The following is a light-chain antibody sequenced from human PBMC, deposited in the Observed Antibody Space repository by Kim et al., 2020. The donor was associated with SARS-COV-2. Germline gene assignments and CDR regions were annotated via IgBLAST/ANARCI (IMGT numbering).Light chain of an antibody. V-gene: IGKV3-20*01. CDR2: ASS. CDR3: QQYGRSPLT. J-gene: IGKJ4*01. Sequence: SPGERATLSCRASQNVDNNKLAWYQQKPGQAPSLRIYASSSRATGIPDRFSGSGSATDFTLTITRLEPEDFALYYCQQYGRSPLTFGGGTKVDIK. CDR1: QNVDNNK.